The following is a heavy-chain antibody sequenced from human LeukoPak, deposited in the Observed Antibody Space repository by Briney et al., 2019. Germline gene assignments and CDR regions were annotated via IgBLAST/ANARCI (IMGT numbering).Heavy chain of an antibody. Sequence: GGSLRLSCTGSGFSFGDYAMSWVRQAPGKGLEWVSYISSSSSYTNYADSVKGRFTISRDNAKNSLYLQMNSLRAEDTAVYYCARGGYSGYDWVDYWGQGTLVTVSS. J-gene: IGHJ4*02. D-gene: IGHD5-12*01. CDR2: ISSSSSYT. CDR3: ARGGYSGYDWVDY. CDR1: GFSFGDYA. V-gene: IGHV3-11*05.